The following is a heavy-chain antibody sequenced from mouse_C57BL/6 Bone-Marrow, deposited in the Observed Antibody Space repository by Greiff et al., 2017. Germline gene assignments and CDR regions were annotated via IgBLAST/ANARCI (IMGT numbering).Heavy chain of an antibody. CDR1: GYAFTNYL. J-gene: IGHJ2*01. V-gene: IGHV1-54*01. CDR3: ARAPPVYFDY. Sequence: VQLQQSGAELVRPGTSVKVSCKASGYAFTNYLIEWVKQRPGQGLEWIGVINPGSGGTNYNEKFKGKATLTADKSSSTAYMQLSSLTSEDSAVYFCARAPPVYFDYWGQGTTLTVSS. CDR2: INPGSGGT.